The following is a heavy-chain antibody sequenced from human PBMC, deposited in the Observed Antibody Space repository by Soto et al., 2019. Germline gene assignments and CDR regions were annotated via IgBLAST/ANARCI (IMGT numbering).Heavy chain of an antibody. CDR1: GFTFSSYW. J-gene: IGHJ6*02. D-gene: IGHD3-22*01. CDR3: TTGIVVVIPSGMDV. Sequence: PGGSLRLSCAASGFTFSSYWMSWVRQAPGKGLEWVANIKQDGSEKYYVDSVKGRFTISRDDSKNTLYLQMNSLKTEDTAVYYCTTGIVVVIPSGMDVWGQGTTVTVSS. V-gene: IGHV3-7*05. CDR2: IKQDGSEK.